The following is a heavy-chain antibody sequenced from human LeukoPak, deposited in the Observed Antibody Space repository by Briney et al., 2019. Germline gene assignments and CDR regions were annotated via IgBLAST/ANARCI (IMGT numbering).Heavy chain of an antibody. CDR1: GFTFNNYD. CDR3: ARFDSASGTGFDY. J-gene: IGHJ4*02. Sequence: GGSLRLSCAASGFTFNNYDMNWVRLAPGRGLEWVSSINTSSSYKYYADSLKGRFTVSRDNAKNSLYLHMNSLRAEDTAVYWCARFDSASGTGFDYWGQGTPVTVSS. CDR2: INTSSSYK. D-gene: IGHD6-13*01. V-gene: IGHV3-21*01.